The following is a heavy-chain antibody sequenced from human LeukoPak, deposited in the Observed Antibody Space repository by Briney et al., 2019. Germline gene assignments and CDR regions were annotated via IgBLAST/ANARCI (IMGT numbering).Heavy chain of an antibody. CDR3: ARVITGTTRDAFDI. D-gene: IGHD1-7*01. CDR1: GGSISSGGYS. V-gene: IGHV4-30-2*01. Sequence: PSQTLSLTCAVSGGSISSGGYSWGWIRQPPGKGLEWIGYIYHSGSTYYNPSLKSRVTISVDRSKNQFSLKLSSVTAADTAVYYCARVITGTTRDAFDIWGQGTMVTVSS. CDR2: IYHSGST. J-gene: IGHJ3*02.